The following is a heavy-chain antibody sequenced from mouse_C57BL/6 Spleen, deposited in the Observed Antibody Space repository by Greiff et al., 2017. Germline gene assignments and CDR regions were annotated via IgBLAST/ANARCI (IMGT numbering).Heavy chain of an antibody. J-gene: IGHJ2*01. Sequence: QVQLQQPGAELVRPGSSVKLSCKASGYTFTSYWMHWVKQRPIQGLEWIGNIDPSDSETHYNQKFKDKATLTVDKSSSTAYMQLSSLTSEDSAVYYCARKGNYYGSSFDYWGQGTTLTVSS. D-gene: IGHD1-1*01. CDR1: GYTFTSYW. V-gene: IGHV1-52*01. CDR2: IDPSDSET. CDR3: ARKGNYYGSSFDY.